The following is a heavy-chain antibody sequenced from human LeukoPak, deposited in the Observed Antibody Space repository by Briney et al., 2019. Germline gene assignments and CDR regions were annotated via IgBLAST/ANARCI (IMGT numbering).Heavy chain of an antibody. CDR2: INAGNGNT. V-gene: IGHV1-3*01. CDR3: ARGGGYSGYDATDY. J-gene: IGHJ4*02. Sequence: ASVNVSCKAAGCTFTNYAIHWVRQAPGQRLEWMGWINAGNGNTKHSQKFQDRVTITRDTSASTAYMELSSLRSEDTAVYYCARGGGYSGYDATDYWGQGTLVTVFS. CDR1: GCTFTNYA. D-gene: IGHD5-12*01.